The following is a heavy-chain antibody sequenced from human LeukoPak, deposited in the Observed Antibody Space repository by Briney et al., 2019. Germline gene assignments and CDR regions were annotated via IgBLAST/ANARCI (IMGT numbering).Heavy chain of an antibody. J-gene: IGHJ4*02. Sequence: GGSLRLSCAASGFTFSSYAMSWVRQAPGKGLEWVSAISGSGGSTYYADSMKGRFTISRDNSKNTLYLQMNSLRAEDTAVYYCAKTLGYCSGGSCYSGVIDYWGQGTLVTVSS. CDR2: ISGSGGST. V-gene: IGHV3-23*01. D-gene: IGHD2-15*01. CDR1: GFTFSSYA. CDR3: AKTLGYCSGGSCYSGVIDY.